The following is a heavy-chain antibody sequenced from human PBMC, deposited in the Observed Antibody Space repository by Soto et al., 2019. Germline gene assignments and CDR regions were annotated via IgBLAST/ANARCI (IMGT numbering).Heavy chain of an antibody. CDR1: GLTLSSHW. CDR3: ARAINSAYDY. Sequence: EVQLVESGGGLVQPGESLRLSCAASGLTLSSHWMGWVRQAPGTGLEWVATINQDGTERFYVESMKGRSTISRDTAQNSLYLEVHSLRAEDTALYYSARAINSAYDYWGRGARVTVSS. CDR2: INQDGTER. J-gene: IGHJ4*02. D-gene: IGHD2-21*01. V-gene: IGHV3-7*05.